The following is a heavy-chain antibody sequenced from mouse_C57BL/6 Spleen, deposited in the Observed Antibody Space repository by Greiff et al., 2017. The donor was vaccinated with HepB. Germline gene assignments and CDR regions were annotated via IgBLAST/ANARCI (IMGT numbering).Heavy chain of an antibody. CDR1: GYTFTSYW. CDR3: ARGDWGFDY. J-gene: IGHJ2*01. V-gene: IGHV1-72*01. CDR2: IDPNSGGT. Sequence: QVQLKESGAELVKPGASVKLSCKASGYTFTSYWMHWVKQRPGRGLEWIGRIDPNSGGTKYNEKFKSKATLTVDKHSSTAYMQRSSRTSEDSAVYYCARGDWGFDYWGQGTTLTVSS.